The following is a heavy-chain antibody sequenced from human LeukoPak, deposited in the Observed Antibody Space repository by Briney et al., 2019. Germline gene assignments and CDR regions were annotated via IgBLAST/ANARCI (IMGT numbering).Heavy chain of an antibody. CDR1: GGSISSSSYY. CDR3: ARGRDLVLFDY. Sequence: SETLSLTCTVSGGSISSSSYYWGWIRQPPGKGLEWIGSIYYSGSTNYNPSLKSRVTISVDTSKNQFSLKLSSVTAADTAVYYCARGRDLVLFDYWGQGTLVTVSS. CDR2: IYYSGST. D-gene: IGHD2/OR15-2a*01. J-gene: IGHJ4*02. V-gene: IGHV4-39*07.